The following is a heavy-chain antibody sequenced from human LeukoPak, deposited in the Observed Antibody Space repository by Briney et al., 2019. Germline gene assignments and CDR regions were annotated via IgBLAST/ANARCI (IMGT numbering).Heavy chain of an antibody. J-gene: IGHJ4*02. D-gene: IGHD5-24*01. CDR3: ARDQAGDGYMLDNY. Sequence: GGSLRLSCAASGFTFSSYAMHWVRQAPGKGLEWVAVISYDGSNKYYADSVKGRFTISRDNSKNTLYLQMNSLRAEDTAVYYCARDQAGDGYMLDNYWGQGTLVTVSS. CDR1: GFTFSSYA. CDR2: ISYDGSNK. V-gene: IGHV3-30-3*01.